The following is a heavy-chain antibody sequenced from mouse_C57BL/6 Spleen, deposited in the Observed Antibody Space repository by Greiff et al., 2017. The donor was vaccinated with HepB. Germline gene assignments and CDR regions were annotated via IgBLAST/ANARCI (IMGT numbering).Heavy chain of an antibody. Sequence: VKLMESGAELARPGASVKLSCKASGYAFTSYGISWVKQRTGQGLEWIGEIYPRSGNTYYNEKFKGKATLTADKSSSTAYMELRSLTSEDSAVYFCAEDGYPFAYWGQGTLVTVSA. V-gene: IGHV1-81*01. CDR2: IYPRSGNT. D-gene: IGHD2-3*01. CDR3: AEDGYPFAY. CDR1: GYAFTSYG. J-gene: IGHJ3*01.